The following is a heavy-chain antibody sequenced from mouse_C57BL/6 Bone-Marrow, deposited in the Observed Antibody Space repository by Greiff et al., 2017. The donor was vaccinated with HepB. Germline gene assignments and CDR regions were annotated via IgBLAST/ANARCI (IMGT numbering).Heavy chain of an antibody. V-gene: IGHV5-6*01. CDR1: GFTFSSYG. CDR3: AKRGHYDYDWFAY. CDR2: ISSGGSYT. Sequence: EVQLQQSGGDLVKPGGSLKLSCAASGFTFSSYGMSWVRQTPDKRLEWVATISSGGSYTYYPDSVKGRFTISRDNAKNTLYPQMSSLKSEDTAMYYCAKRGHYDYDWFAYWGQGTLVTVSA. D-gene: IGHD2-4*01. J-gene: IGHJ3*01.